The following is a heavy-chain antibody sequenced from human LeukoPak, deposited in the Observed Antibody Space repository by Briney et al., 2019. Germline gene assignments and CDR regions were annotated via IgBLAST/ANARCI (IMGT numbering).Heavy chain of an antibody. CDR3: AKATGYLL. CDR1: GFTFSSYS. J-gene: IGHJ4*02. Sequence: GGTLRLPCAASGFTFSSYSMSWVRRAPGKGLEWVSVISDSGGYTSYADSVKGRFTISRANSENTLYLQMNNLRAEDTAVYYCAKATGYLLWGQGTLVTVSS. CDR2: ISDSGGYT. D-gene: IGHD1-14*01. V-gene: IGHV3-23*01.